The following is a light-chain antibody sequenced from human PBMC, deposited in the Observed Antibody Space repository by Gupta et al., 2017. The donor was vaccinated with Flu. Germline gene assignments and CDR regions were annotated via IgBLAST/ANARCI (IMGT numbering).Light chain of an antibody. CDR3: QQLDDWPRT. Sequence: ILMPQSPATLSVSPGERASLSCRASHSISTKLAWYHQKPGQAPRLLIFDAFTRANGVPARFHGSGSGTEFTLTISSLQAEDFVDYYCQQLDDWPRTFGQGTRVEVK. CDR1: HSISTK. V-gene: IGKV3-15*01. CDR2: DAF. J-gene: IGKJ1*01.